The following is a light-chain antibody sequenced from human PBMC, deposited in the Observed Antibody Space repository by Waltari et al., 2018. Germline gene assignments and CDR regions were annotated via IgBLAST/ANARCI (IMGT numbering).Light chain of an antibody. CDR1: QSVLYSSNNKNY. J-gene: IGKJ1*01. CDR2: WAS. Sequence: DIVMTQSPDSLAVSLGERATINCESSQSVLYSSNNKNYLAWYQQKPGQPPKLLIYWASTRESRVPDRFIGSGSGTDFTLTINTLQAEDGAVYYCQQYYNTPRTFGQGTKVEIK. V-gene: IGKV4-1*01. CDR3: QQYYNTPRT.